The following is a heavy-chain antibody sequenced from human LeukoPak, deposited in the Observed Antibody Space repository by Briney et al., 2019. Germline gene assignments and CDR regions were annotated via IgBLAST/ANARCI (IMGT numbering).Heavy chain of an antibody. CDR3: ARVLPTTVTTMGYFQH. V-gene: IGHV4-39*07. Sequence: SETLSLTCTVSGGSISSSSYYWGWIRQPPGKGLEWIGSIYYSGSTYYNPSLKSRVTISVDTSKNQFSLKLSSVTAADTAVYYCARVLPTTVTTMGYFQHWGQGTLVTVSS. J-gene: IGHJ1*01. D-gene: IGHD4-17*01. CDR2: IYYSGST. CDR1: GGSISSSSYY.